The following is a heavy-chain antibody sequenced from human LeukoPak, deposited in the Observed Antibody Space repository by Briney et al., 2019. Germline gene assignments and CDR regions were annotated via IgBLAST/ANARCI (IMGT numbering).Heavy chain of an antibody. CDR2: IYSGGST. CDR1: GFTVSSNY. J-gene: IGHJ4*02. D-gene: IGHD3-22*01. Sequence: GGSLRLSCAASGFTVSSNYMSWVRQAPGKGLEWVSVIYSGGSTYYADSVKGRFTISRDNSKNTLYLQMNSLRAEDTAVYYCARDSSGYCGDYWGQGTLVTVSS. CDR3: ARDSSGYCGDY. V-gene: IGHV3-53*01.